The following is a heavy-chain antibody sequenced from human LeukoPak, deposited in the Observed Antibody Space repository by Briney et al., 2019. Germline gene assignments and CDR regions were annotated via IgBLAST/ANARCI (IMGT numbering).Heavy chain of an antibody. V-gene: IGHV3-30-3*01. Sequence: GGSLRLSCAASGFTFSGYAMHWVRQAPGKGLEWVAVISYDENSKYYADSVKGRFTISRDNSKNTLYLHLNSLKAEDTAVYYCARRGTPNAFDLWGQGTMVTVSS. CDR3: ARRGTPNAFDL. D-gene: IGHD3-16*01. J-gene: IGHJ3*01. CDR1: GFTFSGYA. CDR2: ISYDENSK.